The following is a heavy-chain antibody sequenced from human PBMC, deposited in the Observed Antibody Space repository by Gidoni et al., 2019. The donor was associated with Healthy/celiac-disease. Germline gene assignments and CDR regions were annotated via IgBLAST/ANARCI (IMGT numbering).Heavy chain of an antibody. CDR3: ARSTMVRVAPWSPIDY. V-gene: IGHV1-69*04. D-gene: IGHD3-10*01. Sequence: QVQLVQSGAEVKKPGSSVKVSCKASGGTFRSYAIRWVRQAPGQGLEWMGMIIPILGIANYAQKFQCRVTITADKSTSTAYMELSSLRSEDTAVYYCARSTMVRVAPWSPIDYWGQGTLVTVSS. CDR2: IIPILGIA. J-gene: IGHJ4*02. CDR1: GGTFRSYA.